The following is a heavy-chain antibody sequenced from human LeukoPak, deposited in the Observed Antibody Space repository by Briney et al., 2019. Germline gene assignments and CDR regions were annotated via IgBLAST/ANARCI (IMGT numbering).Heavy chain of an antibody. J-gene: IGHJ1*01. V-gene: IGHV4-34*01. D-gene: IGHD5-12*01. CDR1: GGSFSGYY. CDR3: ASGGKNSKWLRHGPAEYFQH. Sequence: SETLSLTCAVYGGSFSGYYWSWIRQPPGKGLEWIGEINHSGSTNYNPSLKSRVTISVDTSKNQFSLKLSSVTAADTAVYYCASGGKNSKWLRHGPAEYFQHWGQGTLVTVSS. CDR2: INHSGST.